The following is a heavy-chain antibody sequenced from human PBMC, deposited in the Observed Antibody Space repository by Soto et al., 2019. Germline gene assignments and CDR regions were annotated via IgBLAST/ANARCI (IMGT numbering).Heavy chain of an antibody. J-gene: IGHJ6*02. CDR1: GGSISSYY. Sequence: SETLSLTCTVSGGSISSYYWSWIRQPPGKGLEWIGYIYYSGSTNYNPSLKSRVTISIDTSKNQFSLKLSSVTAADTAVYYCARLAMVRGVHYYYSGMDVWGQGTTVTVSS. V-gene: IGHV4-59*01. CDR2: IYYSGST. CDR3: ARLAMVRGVHYYYSGMDV. D-gene: IGHD3-10*01.